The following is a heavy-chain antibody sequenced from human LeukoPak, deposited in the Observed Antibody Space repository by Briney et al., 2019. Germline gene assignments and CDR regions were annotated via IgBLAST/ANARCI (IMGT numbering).Heavy chain of an antibody. CDR1: GDSISSYY. CDR3: ASSSRGGYCSSTSCLDY. V-gene: IGHV4-59*01. CDR2: IYYSGST. Sequence: SETLSLTCTVSGDSISSYYWSWIRQPPGKGLEWIGYIYYSGSTNYNPSLKSRVTISVDTSKNQFSLKLSSVTAADTAVYYCASSSRGGYCSSTSCLDYWGQGTLVTVSS. D-gene: IGHD2-2*01. J-gene: IGHJ4*02.